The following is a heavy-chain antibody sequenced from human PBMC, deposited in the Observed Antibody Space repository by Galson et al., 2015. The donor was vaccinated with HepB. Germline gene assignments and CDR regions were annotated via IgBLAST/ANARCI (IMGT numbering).Heavy chain of an antibody. CDR1: GFTLTDYY. CDR3: ARDGVAIMVELDY. J-gene: IGHJ4*02. V-gene: IGHV1-2*02. D-gene: IGHD3-10*01. Sequence: CKASGFTLTDYYMYWVRQTPGQGLEWVGWIHPKSGGTGYAQKFQGRVAMTRDTSISTLYMELSSLRSDDTAIYYCARDGVAIMVELDYWGQGTLLTVSS. CDR2: IHPKSGGT.